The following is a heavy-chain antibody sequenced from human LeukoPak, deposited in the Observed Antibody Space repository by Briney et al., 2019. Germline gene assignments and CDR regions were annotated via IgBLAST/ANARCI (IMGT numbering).Heavy chain of an antibody. CDR2: IYSGGST. J-gene: IGHJ4*02. CDR3: ASHYYVSYFDY. V-gene: IGHV3-53*01. CDR1: GFTVSSNY. D-gene: IGHD3-10*02. Sequence: GGSLRLSCAASGFTVSSNYMSWVRQAPGKGLEWVSVIYSGGSTYYADSLKGRFHISRDNSKNKLYLQMNSFRAQGKAVYYCASHYYVSYFDYWGQGTLDSVSS.